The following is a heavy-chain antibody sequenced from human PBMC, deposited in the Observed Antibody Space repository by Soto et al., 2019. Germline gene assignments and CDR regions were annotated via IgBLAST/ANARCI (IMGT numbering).Heavy chain of an antibody. CDR1: GFTFSSYG. CDR3: ARDRGNWNDDYYFDY. D-gene: IGHD1-1*01. V-gene: IGHV3-33*01. Sequence: QVQLVESGGGVVQPGRSLRLSCAASGFTFSSYGMHWVRQAPGKGLEWVAVIWYDGSNKYYADSVKGRFTISRDNSKNTLYLQMNSLRAEDTAVYYRARDRGNWNDDYYFDYWGQGTLVTVSS. CDR2: IWYDGSNK. J-gene: IGHJ4*02.